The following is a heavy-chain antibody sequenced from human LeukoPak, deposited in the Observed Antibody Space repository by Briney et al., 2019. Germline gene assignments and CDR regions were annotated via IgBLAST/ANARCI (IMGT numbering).Heavy chain of an antibody. CDR1: GFTFSSYS. CDR2: ISYDGSNK. CDR3: ARPGDLSNDYYYYYYMDV. J-gene: IGHJ6*03. D-gene: IGHD7-27*01. V-gene: IGHV3-30*03. Sequence: GGSLRLSCAASGFTFSSYSMNWVRQAPGKGLEWVAVISYDGSNKYYADSVKGRFTISRDNSKNTLYLQMNSLRAEDTAVYYCARPGDLSNDYYYYYYMDVWGKGTTVTGSS.